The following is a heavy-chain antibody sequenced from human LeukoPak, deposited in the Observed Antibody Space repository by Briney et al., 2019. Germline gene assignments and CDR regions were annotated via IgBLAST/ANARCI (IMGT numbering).Heavy chain of an antibody. J-gene: IGHJ4*02. D-gene: IGHD1-14*01. CDR2: ISWNSGSI. CDR1: GFTFDDYA. V-gene: IGHV3-9*01. Sequence: GRSLRLSCAASGFTFDDYAMHWVRQAPGKGLEWVSGISWNSGSIGYADSVKGRFTISRDNAKNSLYLQMNSLRAEDTALYYCAKGRQRSPRNSLDYWGQGTLATVSS. CDR3: AKGRQRSPRNSLDY.